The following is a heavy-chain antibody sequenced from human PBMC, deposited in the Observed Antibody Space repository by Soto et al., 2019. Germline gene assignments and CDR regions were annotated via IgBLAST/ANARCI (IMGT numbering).Heavy chain of an antibody. V-gene: IGHV1-69*13. CDR1: GGTFSSYA. Sequence: SVKVSCKASGGTFSSYAISWVRQAPGQGLEWMGGIIPIFGTANYAQKFQGRVTITADESTSTAYMELSSLRSEDTAVYYCASRAVAGFYFDYWGQGTLVTVSS. CDR2: IIPIFGTA. D-gene: IGHD6-19*01. J-gene: IGHJ4*02. CDR3: ASRAVAGFYFDY.